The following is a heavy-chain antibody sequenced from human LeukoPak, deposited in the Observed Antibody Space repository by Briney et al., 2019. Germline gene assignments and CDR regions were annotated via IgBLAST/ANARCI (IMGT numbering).Heavy chain of an antibody. CDR1: GGSISSGGYY. V-gene: IGHV4-31*03. CDR2: IYYSGST. Sequence: PSETLSLTCTVSGGSISSGGYYWSWIRQHPGKGLEWIGYIYYSGSTYYNPSLKSRVTISVDTSKNQFSLKLSSVTAADTAVYYCATVRLGPAAPTYYFDYWGQGTLVTVSS. CDR3: ATVRLGPAAPTYYFDY. D-gene: IGHD2-2*01. J-gene: IGHJ4*02.